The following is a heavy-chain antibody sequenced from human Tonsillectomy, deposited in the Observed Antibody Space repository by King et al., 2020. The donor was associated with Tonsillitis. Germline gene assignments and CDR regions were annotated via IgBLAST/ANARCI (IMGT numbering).Heavy chain of an antibody. V-gene: IGHV2-70*11. J-gene: IGHJ6*03. CDR1: GFSLSTSGMC. Sequence: ALGKPTQTLTLTCTFSGFSLSTSGMCVSWIRQPPGKALEWLARIDWDDDKYYSTSLKTRLTISKDTSKNQVVLTMTNMDPVDTGTYYCARTPGARGNVMDVWGKGTTVTVSS. CDR2: IDWDDDK. CDR3: ARTPGARGNVMDV. D-gene: IGHD4-23*01.